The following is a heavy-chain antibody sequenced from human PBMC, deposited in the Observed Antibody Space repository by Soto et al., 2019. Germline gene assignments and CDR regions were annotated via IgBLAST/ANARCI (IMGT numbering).Heavy chain of an antibody. Sequence: QVQLVESGGGVVQPGRSLRLSCAASGFTFSSYGMHWVRQAPGKGLEWVAVISYDGSNKYYADSVKGRFTISRDNSKNTLYRQMNSLRAEDTAVYYGAKDRRPNYYFGMDVWGQGTTVTVSS. CDR3: AKDRRPNYYFGMDV. J-gene: IGHJ6*02. CDR2: ISYDGSNK. D-gene: IGHD6-25*01. CDR1: GFTFSSYG. V-gene: IGHV3-30*18.